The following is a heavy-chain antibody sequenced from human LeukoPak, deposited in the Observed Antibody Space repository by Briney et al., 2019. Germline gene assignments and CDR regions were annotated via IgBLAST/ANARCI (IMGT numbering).Heavy chain of an antibody. CDR2: INPSGGST. D-gene: IGHD3-22*01. CDR3: ARDHRYYDSSGYYFPIDY. V-gene: IGHV1-46*01. CDR1: GYTFTSYY. J-gene: IGHJ4*02. Sequence: ASVKVSCKASGYTFTSYYMHWVRQAPGQGLEWMGIINPSGGSTSYAQKFQGRVTMTRDTSTSTVYMELSSLRSEDTAVYYCARDHRYYDSSGYYFPIDYWGQGTLVTVSS.